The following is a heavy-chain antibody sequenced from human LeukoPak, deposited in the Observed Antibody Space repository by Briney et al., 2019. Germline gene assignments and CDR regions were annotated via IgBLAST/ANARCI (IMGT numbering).Heavy chain of an antibody. CDR3: ARVIGSQAFDY. Sequence: GGSLRLSCAASGFTFSSYSMNWVRQAPGKGLEWVSYISSSGTTIYYADSVKGRFTISRDNAKNSLYLQMNSLRAEDTAVYYCARVIGSQAFDYWGQGTLVTVSS. V-gene: IGHV3-48*04. D-gene: IGHD3-10*01. CDR2: ISSSGTTI. J-gene: IGHJ4*02. CDR1: GFTFSSYS.